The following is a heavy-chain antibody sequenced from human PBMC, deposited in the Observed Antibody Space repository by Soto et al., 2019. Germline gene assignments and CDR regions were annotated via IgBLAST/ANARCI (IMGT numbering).Heavy chain of an antibody. V-gene: IGHV1-3*01. J-gene: IGHJ5*02. D-gene: IGHD2-2*01. Sequence: ASVKVSCKASGSTFTSYAMHWVREAPGQRLEWMGWINAGNGNTKYSQKFQGRVTITRDTSASTAYVELSSLRSEDTAVYYCARGIVVVPAAKRGDNWFDPWGQGTLLTVAS. CDR3: ARGIVVVPAAKRGDNWFDP. CDR1: GSTFTSYA. CDR2: INAGNGNT.